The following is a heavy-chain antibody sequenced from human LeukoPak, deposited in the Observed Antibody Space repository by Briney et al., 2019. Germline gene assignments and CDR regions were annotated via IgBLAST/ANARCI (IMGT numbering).Heavy chain of an antibody. V-gene: IGHV3-66*01. CDR1: GFTVSSNY. CDR3: AKDPMTTVTTVDSD. Sequence: PGGSLRLSCAASGFTVSSNYMSWLRQAPGKGLEWVSVIYSGGSTYYADSVKGRFTISRDNSKNTLYLQMNSLRAEDTAVYYCAKDPMTTVTTVDSDWGQGALVTVSS. J-gene: IGHJ4*02. D-gene: IGHD4-17*01. CDR2: IYSGGST.